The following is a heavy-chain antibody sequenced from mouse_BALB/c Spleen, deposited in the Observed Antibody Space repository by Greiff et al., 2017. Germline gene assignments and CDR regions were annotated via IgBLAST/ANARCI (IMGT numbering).Heavy chain of an antibody. J-gene: IGHJ1*01. CDR1: GFTFSSYT. CDR2: ISSGGSYT. Sequence: EVHLVESGGGLVKPGGSLKLSCAASGFTFSSYTMSWVRQTPEKRLEWVATISSGGSYTYYPDSVKGRFTISRDNAKNTLYLQMSSLKSEDTAMYYCTRDGRLRQGYFDVWGAGTTVTVSS. D-gene: IGHD2-2*01. CDR3: TRDGRLRQGYFDV. V-gene: IGHV5-6-4*01.